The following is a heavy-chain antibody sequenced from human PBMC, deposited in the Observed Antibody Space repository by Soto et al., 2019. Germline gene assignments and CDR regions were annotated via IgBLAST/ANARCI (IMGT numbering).Heavy chain of an antibody. D-gene: IGHD5-18*01. J-gene: IGHJ6*02. Sequence: EVKLLDSGGGLVQTGGSLRLSWAASGFTFSSYAIGWVRQAPGKGLDGVSVISGSGGITYSADSVKGRFTISRDNSKNILYLQMNSLRAEDTAVYYCAKGSPDTGGYYYYSMDVWGQGTAVTVSS. V-gene: IGHV3-23*01. CDR3: AKGSPDTGGYYYYSMDV. CDR2: ISGSGGIT. CDR1: GFTFSSYA.